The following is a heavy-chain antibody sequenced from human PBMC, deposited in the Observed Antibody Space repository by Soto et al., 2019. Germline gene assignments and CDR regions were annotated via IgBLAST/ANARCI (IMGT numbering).Heavy chain of an antibody. V-gene: IGHV4-34*01. CDR3: ARLVSGSYYNGDY. CDR1: GGSFSGYY. Sequence: SETLSLTCAVYGGSFSGYYWSWIRQPPGKGLEWIGEINHSGSTNYNPSLKSRVTISVDTSKNQFSLKLSSVTAADTAVYYCARLVSGSYYNGDYWGQGTLVTVSS. D-gene: IGHD3-10*01. J-gene: IGHJ4*02. CDR2: INHSGST.